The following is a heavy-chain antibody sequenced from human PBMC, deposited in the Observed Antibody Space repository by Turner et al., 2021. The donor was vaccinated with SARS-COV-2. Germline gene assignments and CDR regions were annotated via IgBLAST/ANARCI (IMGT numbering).Heavy chain of an antibody. Sequence: VQFVESWGGLVPPGGSLRLACATPGFTFDDYVMSGVREAPGKGVEWVSGISWNSGSIVYADSVKGRFTISRDNAKNSLYLQMNSLRAEDTALYYGAKDMVRGVSYYYYGMDVWGQGTTVTVSS. D-gene: IGHD3-10*01. CDR2: ISWNSGSI. CDR1: GFTFDDYV. CDR3: AKDMVRGVSYYYYGMDV. V-gene: IGHV3-9*01. J-gene: IGHJ6*02.